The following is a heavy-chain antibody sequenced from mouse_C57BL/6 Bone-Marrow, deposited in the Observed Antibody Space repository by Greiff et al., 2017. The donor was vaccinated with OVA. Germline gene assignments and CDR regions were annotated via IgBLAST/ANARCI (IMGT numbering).Heavy chain of an antibody. CDR3: ARKDYGSSAWFAY. Sequence: QVQLQQSGAELARPGASVKLSCKASGYTFTSYGISWVKQRTGQGLEWIGEIYPRSGNTYYNEKFKGKATLTADKSSSTAYMELRSLTSEDSAVYFCARKDYGSSAWFAYWGQGTLVTVSA. V-gene: IGHV1-81*01. D-gene: IGHD1-1*01. CDR2: IYPRSGNT. CDR1: GYTFTSYG. J-gene: IGHJ3*01.